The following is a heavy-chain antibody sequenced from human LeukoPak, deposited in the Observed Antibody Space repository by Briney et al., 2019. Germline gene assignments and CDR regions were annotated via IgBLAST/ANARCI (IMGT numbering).Heavy chain of an antibody. V-gene: IGHV3-66*01. Sequence: GGSLRLSCGASGFTFSTYGMHWVRQAPGKGLEWVSIIYSGGSTYYADSVKGRFTISRDNSKNTLYLQMNSLRAEDTAVYYCARDISSGYYDAFDIWGQGTMVTVSS. CDR3: ARDISSGYYDAFDI. CDR1: GFTFSTYG. J-gene: IGHJ3*02. CDR2: IYSGGST. D-gene: IGHD3-22*01.